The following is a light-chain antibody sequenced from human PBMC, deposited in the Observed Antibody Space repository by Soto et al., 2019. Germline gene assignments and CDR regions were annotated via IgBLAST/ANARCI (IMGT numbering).Light chain of an antibody. Sequence: IQMTHSPSTLSASVGYRVTITFLASQSISSWLAWYQQKPGKAPKLLIYKASSLESGVPSRFSGSGSETEFTLTISGLQPGDFATYYCQQYNSYSPTFGQGTKVDIK. V-gene: IGKV1-5*03. CDR2: KAS. CDR1: QSISSW. CDR3: QQYNSYSPT. J-gene: IGKJ1*01.